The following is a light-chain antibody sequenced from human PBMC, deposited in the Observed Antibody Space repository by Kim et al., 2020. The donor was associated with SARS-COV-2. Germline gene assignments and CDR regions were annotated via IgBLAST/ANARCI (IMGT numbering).Light chain of an antibody. V-gene: IGLV3-19*01. CDR3: NSRDSSGNHVV. CDR1: SLRSYY. Sequence: SSELTQDPAVSVALGQTVRITCQGDSLRSYYASWYQQKPGQAPVLLIYGKNNRPSGIPDRFSGSSSGNTASLTITGAQAEDEADYYCNSRDSSGNHVVFGGGTQLTVL. J-gene: IGLJ2*01. CDR2: GKN.